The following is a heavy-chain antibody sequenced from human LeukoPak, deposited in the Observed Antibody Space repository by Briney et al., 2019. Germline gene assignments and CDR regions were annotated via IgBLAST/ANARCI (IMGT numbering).Heavy chain of an antibody. Sequence: ASETLSLTCTVSGGSINISSYYWGWTRQPPGKGLEWIGSFYYTGSTYYNPSLKSRVTISVDTSKNQFSLRLTSVTAADTAVYYCARALLWFGESHYYMDVWGKGTTVTISS. V-gene: IGHV4-39*01. CDR1: GGSINISSYY. J-gene: IGHJ6*03. CDR2: FYYTGST. CDR3: ARALLWFGESHYYMDV. D-gene: IGHD3-10*01.